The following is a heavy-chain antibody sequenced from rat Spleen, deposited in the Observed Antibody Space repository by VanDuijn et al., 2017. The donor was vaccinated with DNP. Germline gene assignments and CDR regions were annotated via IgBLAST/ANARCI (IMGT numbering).Heavy chain of an antibody. Sequence: EVQLVESGGDLVQPGRSLKLSCVASGFTFNNYWMTWIRQVPGEGLEWVASISSSGGSTYYPDSVKGRFTISRDNAKNTLYQQMNSLRSEDTATYYCARVNNNLYYGLDAWGQGTSVTVSS. J-gene: IGHJ4*01. V-gene: IGHV5-31*01. CDR1: GFTFNNYW. CDR3: ARVNNNLYYGLDA. CDR2: ISSSGGST. D-gene: IGHD1-10*01.